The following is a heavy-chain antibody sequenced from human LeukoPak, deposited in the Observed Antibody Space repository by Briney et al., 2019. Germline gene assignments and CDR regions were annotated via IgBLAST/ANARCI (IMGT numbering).Heavy chain of an antibody. CDR3: ARDPFYAY. Sequence: PGGSLRLSCAASGFTFSSYAMHWVRQAPGKGLEWVVVISYDGSNKYYADSVKGRFTISRDNSKNTLYLQMNSLRAEDTAVYYCARDPFYAYWGQGTLVTVSS. D-gene: IGHD5/OR15-5a*01. CDR1: GFTFSSYA. CDR2: ISYDGSNK. V-gene: IGHV3-30*04. J-gene: IGHJ4*02.